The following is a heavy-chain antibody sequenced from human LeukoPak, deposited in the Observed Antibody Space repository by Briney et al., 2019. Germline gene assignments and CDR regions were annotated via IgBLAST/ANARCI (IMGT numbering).Heavy chain of an antibody. CDR2: IYYSGNT. Sequence: SETLSLTCTVSGGSISRYYWSWIWQPPGKGLEWIGYIYYSGNTNYNPSLKSRVTISVDTSKNQFSLKLSSVTAADTAVYYCARVGTYGSGSYLSWLDYWGQGTLVTVSS. J-gene: IGHJ4*02. D-gene: IGHD3-10*01. V-gene: IGHV4-59*01. CDR3: ARVGTYGSGSYLSWLDY. CDR1: GGSISRYY.